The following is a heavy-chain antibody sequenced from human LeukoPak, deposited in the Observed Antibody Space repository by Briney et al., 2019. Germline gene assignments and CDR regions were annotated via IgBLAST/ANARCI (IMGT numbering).Heavy chain of an antibody. D-gene: IGHD2-2*01. V-gene: IGHV4-39*01. J-gene: IGHJ5*02. CDR1: GGSISSSSYY. Sequence: SETLSLTYTVSGGSISSSSYYWGWIRQPPGKGLEWIGSIYYSGSTYYNPSLKSRVTISVDTSKNQFSLKLSSVTAADTAVYYCARVVIVVVPAARTNNWFDPWGQGTLVTVSS. CDR3: ARVVIVVVPAARTNNWFDP. CDR2: IYYSGST.